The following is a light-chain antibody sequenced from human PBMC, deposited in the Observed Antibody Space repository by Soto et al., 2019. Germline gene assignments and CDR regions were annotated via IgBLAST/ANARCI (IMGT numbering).Light chain of an antibody. V-gene: IGKV3-11*01. CDR1: QSVSRY. Sequence: EFVLTQSPATLSLSPGERATLSCRASQSVSRYLAWYQQKPGQAPRLLIYEVSNRPTGIPARFSGSGSGTDLTLTISSLQPEDFVVYYCQQRETFGGGTKGEIK. J-gene: IGKJ4*01. CDR2: EVS. CDR3: QQRET.